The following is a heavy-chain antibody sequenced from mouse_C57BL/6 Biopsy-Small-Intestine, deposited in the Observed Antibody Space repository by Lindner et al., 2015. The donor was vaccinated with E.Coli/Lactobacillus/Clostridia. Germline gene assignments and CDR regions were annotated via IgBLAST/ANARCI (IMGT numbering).Heavy chain of an antibody. D-gene: IGHD2-5*01. CDR1: GFNIKDDY. J-gene: IGHJ2*01. CDR3: TTGSNYYFDY. CDR2: IDPENGNT. Sequence: VQLQESGAELVRPGASDKLSCTASGFNIKDDYMHWVKQRPEQGLEWIGWIDPENGNTEYASKFQGKATITADTSSNTAYLQLSSLTSEDTAVYYCTTGSNYYFDYWGQGTTLTVSS. V-gene: IGHV14-4*01.